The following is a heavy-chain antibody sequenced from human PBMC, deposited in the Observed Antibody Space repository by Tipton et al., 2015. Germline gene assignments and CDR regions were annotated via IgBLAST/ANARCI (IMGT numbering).Heavy chain of an antibody. CDR3: ATGPRVTSFDF. CDR2: ISHDGSTT. D-gene: IGHD1-14*01. CDR1: GITFSSHA. V-gene: IGHV3-30*04. Sequence: SLRLSCVASGITFSSHAVHWVRQAPGKGLEWVAVISHDGSTTVYADSVKGRFTISRDNSKDTLYLQMNSLRGDDTAVFYCATGPRVTSFDFWGQGTVVTVSS. J-gene: IGHJ3*01.